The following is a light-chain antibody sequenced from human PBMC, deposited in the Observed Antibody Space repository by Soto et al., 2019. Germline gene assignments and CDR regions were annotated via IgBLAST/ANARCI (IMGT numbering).Light chain of an antibody. CDR3: QQYGSSPIT. CDR1: QTVTSNY. CDR2: GAS. V-gene: IGKV3-20*01. Sequence: DIVLTQSPGTLSLSPGEEATLSCRASQTVTSNYLVWYQQRPGQAPRLLIYGASARATGIPDRFSGDGSVTHFTLTISRLEAEDFVMYYCQQYGSSPITFGQGTRLEIK. J-gene: IGKJ5*01.